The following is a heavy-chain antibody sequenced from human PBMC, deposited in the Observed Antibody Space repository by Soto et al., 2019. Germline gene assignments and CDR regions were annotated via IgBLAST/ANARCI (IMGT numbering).Heavy chain of an antibody. V-gene: IGHV3-23*01. CDR3: AKRRGAGGHFDY. CDR2: VSSGGST. J-gene: IGHJ4*02. Sequence: PGGSLRLSCAASVFTFTSYAMVWVRQAPGKGLEWVSVVSSGGSTYYADSVTGRFTVSRDNSKNTLSLQMNSLRAEDTAVYYCAKRRGAGGHFDYWGQGALVTVSS. D-gene: IGHD2-15*01. CDR1: VFTFTSYA.